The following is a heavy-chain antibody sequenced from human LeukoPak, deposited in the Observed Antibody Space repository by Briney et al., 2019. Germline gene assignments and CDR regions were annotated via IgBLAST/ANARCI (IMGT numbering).Heavy chain of an antibody. CDR3: ARDHCSSTSCYSDY. V-gene: IGHV1-18*04. Sequence: ASVTVSCKASGYTYTSYGISWVRQAPGQGLAWMGFIHAYNGNTNYPQKLQGRVTMTTDTSTSTAYMELRSLRSDDTAVYYCARDHCSSTSCYSDYWGQGTLVTVSS. CDR2: IHAYNGNT. J-gene: IGHJ4*02. CDR1: GYTYTSYG. D-gene: IGHD2-2*02.